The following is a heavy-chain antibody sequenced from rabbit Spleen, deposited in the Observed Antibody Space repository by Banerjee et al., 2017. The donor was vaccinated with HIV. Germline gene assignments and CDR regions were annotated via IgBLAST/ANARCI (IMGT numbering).Heavy chain of an antibody. CDR1: GFSFSSSFW. J-gene: IGHJ4*01. V-gene: IGHV1S45*01. CDR2: IDVGRTDNN. Sequence: QEQLEESGGDLVKPEGSLTLTCTASGFSFSSSFWICWVRQAPGKGLEWIACIDVGRTDNNYYASWAEGRFTISKTSSTKVTLQMTSLTAADTATYFCARDLVAVIGWNFNLWGPGTLVTVS. CDR3: ARDLVAVIGWNFNL. D-gene: IGHD1-1*01.